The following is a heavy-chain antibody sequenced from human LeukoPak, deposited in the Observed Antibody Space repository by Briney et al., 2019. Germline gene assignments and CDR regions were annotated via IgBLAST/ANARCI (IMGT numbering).Heavy chain of an antibody. CDR3: ARWGSAVATFDY. CDR2: INPSGGST. V-gene: IGHV1-46*01. D-gene: IGHD5-12*01. Sequence: GASVKVSCKASGYAFTSYYMHWVRQAPGQGLEWMGIINPSGGSTSYAQKFQGRVTMTRDTSTSTVYMELSSLRSEDTAVYYCARWGSAVATFDYWGQGTLVTVSS. J-gene: IGHJ4*02. CDR1: GYAFTSYY.